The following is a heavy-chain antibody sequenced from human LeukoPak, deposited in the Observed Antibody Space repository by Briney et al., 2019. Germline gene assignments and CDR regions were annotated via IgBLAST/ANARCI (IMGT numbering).Heavy chain of an antibody. CDR3: ARVRVKEAYDLNY. J-gene: IGHJ4*02. CDR2: INPNSGGT. V-gene: IGHV1-2*02. Sequence: ASVKVSCKASGYTFTGYYMHWVRQAPGQGLEWVGWINPNSGGTNYAQKFRGRVTMTRDTSISTAYMELSRLRSDDTAVYYCARVRVKEAYDLNYWGQGTLVTVSS. D-gene: IGHD3-3*01. CDR1: GYTFTGYY.